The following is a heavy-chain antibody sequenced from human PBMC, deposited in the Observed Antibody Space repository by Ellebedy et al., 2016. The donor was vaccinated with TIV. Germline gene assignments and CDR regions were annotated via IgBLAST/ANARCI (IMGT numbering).Heavy chain of an antibody. D-gene: IGHD3-22*01. Sequence: AASVKVSCKASGGTFSSYAISWVRQAPGKGLEWMGRIIPILGIANYAQKFQGRVTITADKSTSTAYMELSSLRSEDTAVYYCATNIYYDSSGYSHTYYYYYGMDVWGQGTTVTVSS. CDR3: ATNIYYDSSGYSHTYYYYYGMDV. V-gene: IGHV1-69*04. J-gene: IGHJ6*02. CDR2: IIPILGIA. CDR1: GGTFSSYA.